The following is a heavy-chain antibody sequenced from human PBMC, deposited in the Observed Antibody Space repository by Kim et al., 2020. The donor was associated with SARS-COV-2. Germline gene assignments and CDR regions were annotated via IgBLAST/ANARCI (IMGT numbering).Heavy chain of an antibody. V-gene: IGHV3-74*01. CDR3: ARGQLYYYDSSGYPKGDY. D-gene: IGHD3-22*01. Sequence: KGRFTISRDNAKNTLYLQMNSLRAEDTAVYYCARGQLYYYDSSGYPKGDYWGQGTLVTVSS. J-gene: IGHJ4*02.